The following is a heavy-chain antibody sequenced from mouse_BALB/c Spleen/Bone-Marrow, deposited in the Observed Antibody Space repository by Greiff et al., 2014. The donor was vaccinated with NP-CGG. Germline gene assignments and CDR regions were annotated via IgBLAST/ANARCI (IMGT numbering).Heavy chain of an antibody. J-gene: IGHJ2*01. CDR1: GYTFTSYW. CDR2: INPSNGRT. CDR3: ARWGFDY. V-gene: IGHV1S81*02. Sequence: VQLQESGAELVKPGASVKLSCKASGYTFTSYWMHGVKQRPGQGLEWIGEINPSNGRTNYNEKFKSKATLTVDKSSSTAYMQLSSLTSEDSAVYYCARWGFDYWGQGTTLTVSS.